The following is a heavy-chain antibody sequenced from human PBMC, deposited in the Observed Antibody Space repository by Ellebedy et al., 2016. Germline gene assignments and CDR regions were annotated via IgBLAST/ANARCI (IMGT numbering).Heavy chain of an antibody. CDR2: IKPDGTEQ. CDR1: RFTFNNYW. V-gene: IGHV3-7*01. Sequence: GGSLRLXXAASRFTFNNYWMSWVRQIPGKGLEWVANIKPDGTEQYYVDSVKGRFTISRDNAKNSLSLQMNSLRAEDTAVYYCARDIVVVPAAHLFDCWGQGTLVTVSS. CDR3: ARDIVVVPAAHLFDC. D-gene: IGHD2-2*01. J-gene: IGHJ4*02.